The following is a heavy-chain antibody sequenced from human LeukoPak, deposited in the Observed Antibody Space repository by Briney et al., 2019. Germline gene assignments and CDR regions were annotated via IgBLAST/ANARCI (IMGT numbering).Heavy chain of an antibody. J-gene: IGHJ4*02. D-gene: IGHD6-13*01. CDR3: ARDGTAAGLYFDY. Sequence: SGGSLRLSCAASGFTFNSYWMNWVRQAPGKGLEWVASINQDGSEKYYVDSVKGRFTISRDNAKNSLYLQLNSPRAEDTAVYYCARDGTAAGLYFDYWGQGTLVTVSS. CDR1: GFTFNSYW. V-gene: IGHV3-7*01. CDR2: INQDGSEK.